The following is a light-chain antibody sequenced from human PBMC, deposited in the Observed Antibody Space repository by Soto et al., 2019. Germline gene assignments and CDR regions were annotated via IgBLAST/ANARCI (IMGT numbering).Light chain of an antibody. CDR2: DAS. CDR1: QSVSSY. CDR3: QQRSNWPLT. Sequence: EIVLTQSPATLSLSPGERATLSCRASQSVSSYLAWYQQKPGQAPRLLIYDASNRATGIPARFSGSWSGTVFTITISSLEPEDVAFYYCQQRSNWPLTFGGGTKVVIK. J-gene: IGKJ4*01. V-gene: IGKV3-11*01.